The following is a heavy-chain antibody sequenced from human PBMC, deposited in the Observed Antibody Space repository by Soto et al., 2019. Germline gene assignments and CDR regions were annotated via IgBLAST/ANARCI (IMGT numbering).Heavy chain of an antibody. CDR1: GYTLTSYG. Sequence: QVQLVQSRAEVKKPGASVKVSCKASGYTLTSYGISWVRQAPGQGLEWVGWISPYNGNTNYAQKLQDRVTLTTDTSTSTAYMELRSLRPADTAVYYCARADFDVWSGYSPFDYWGQGTLVTVSS. J-gene: IGHJ4*02. D-gene: IGHD3-3*01. V-gene: IGHV1-18*01. CDR3: ARADFDVWSGYSPFDY. CDR2: ISPYNGNT.